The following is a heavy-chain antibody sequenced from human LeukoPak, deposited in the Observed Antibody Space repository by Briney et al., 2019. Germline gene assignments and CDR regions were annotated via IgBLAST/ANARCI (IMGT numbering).Heavy chain of an antibody. D-gene: IGHD5-18*01. CDR2: IYYSGST. CDR1: GGSISSGGYS. V-gene: IGHV4-30-4*07. Sequence: SETLSLTCAVSGGSISSGGYSWSWIRQPPGKGLEWIGYIYYSGSTYYNSSLKSRVTISVDTSKNQFSLKLSSVTAADTAVYYCARDSGGGYRPWGQGTLVTVSS. CDR3: ARDSGGGYRP. J-gene: IGHJ4*02.